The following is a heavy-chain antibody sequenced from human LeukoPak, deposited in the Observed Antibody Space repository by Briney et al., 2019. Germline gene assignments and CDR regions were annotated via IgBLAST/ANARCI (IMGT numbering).Heavy chain of an antibody. V-gene: IGHV4-59*01. Sequence: SETLSLTCTVSGGSISSYYWSWIRQPPGKGLEWIGYIYYSGSTNYNPSLKSRVTISVDTSKNQFSLKLSSVTAADTAVYYCAREVWTGNDAFDIWGQGTMVTVSS. CDR2: IYYSGST. J-gene: IGHJ3*02. CDR1: GGSISSYY. D-gene: IGHD3/OR15-3a*01. CDR3: AREVWTGNDAFDI.